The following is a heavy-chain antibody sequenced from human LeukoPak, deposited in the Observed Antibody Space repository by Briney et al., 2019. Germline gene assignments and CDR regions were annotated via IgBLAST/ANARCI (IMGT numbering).Heavy chain of an antibody. CDR3: ARDRVYYDSSGYYSMAAPRHFDI. CDR1: GYTFTSYG. Sequence: ASVKVSCKASGYTFTSYGISWVRQAPGQGLEWMGWISAYNGNTNYAQKLQGRVTMTTDTSTSTAYMELRSLRPDDTAVYYCARDRVYYDSSGYYSMAAPRHFDIWGQGTMVTVSS. D-gene: IGHD3-22*01. J-gene: IGHJ3*02. CDR2: ISAYNGNT. V-gene: IGHV1-18*01.